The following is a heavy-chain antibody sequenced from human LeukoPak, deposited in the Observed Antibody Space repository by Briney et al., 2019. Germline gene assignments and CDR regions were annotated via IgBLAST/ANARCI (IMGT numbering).Heavy chain of an antibody. V-gene: IGHV3-21*01. CDR1: GFTFSSYW. CDR3: AREVYCSHTTCYYFDY. CDR2: ISDSSRYI. J-gene: IGHJ4*02. Sequence: GGSLRLSCAASGFTFSSYWMSWVRQAPGKGLEWVSSISDSSRYIFYADSVKGRFTISRDNAKNSLYLQMNSLRAEDTAVYYGAREVYCSHTTCYYFDYWGLGTLVTVSS. D-gene: IGHD2/OR15-2a*01.